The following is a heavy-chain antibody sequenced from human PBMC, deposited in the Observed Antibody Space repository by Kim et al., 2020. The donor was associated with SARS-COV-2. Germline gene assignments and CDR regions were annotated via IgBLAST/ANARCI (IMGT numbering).Heavy chain of an antibody. Sequence: SETLSLTCTVSGGSISSSSYYWGWIRQPPGKGLEWIGSIYYSGSTYYNPSLKSRVTISVDTSKNQFSLKLSSVTAADTAVYYCARHAGDYGDYEDYWGQGTLVTVSS. CDR1: GGSISSSSYY. CDR2: IYYSGST. V-gene: IGHV4-39*01. D-gene: IGHD4-17*01. CDR3: ARHAGDYGDYEDY. J-gene: IGHJ4*02.